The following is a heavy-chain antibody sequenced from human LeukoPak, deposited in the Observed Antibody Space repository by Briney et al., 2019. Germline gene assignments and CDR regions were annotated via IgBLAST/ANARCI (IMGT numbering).Heavy chain of an antibody. Sequence: SETLSLTCTVSGGSISSYYWSWIRQPPGKGLEWIGYIYYSGSTNYNPSLKSRVTISVDTSKNQFSLKLSSVTAADTAVYYCARRVAVAGFDYWGQGTLVTVSS. CDR2: IYYSGST. CDR3: ARRVAVAGFDY. CDR1: GGSISSYY. J-gene: IGHJ4*02. D-gene: IGHD6-19*01. V-gene: IGHV4-59*08.